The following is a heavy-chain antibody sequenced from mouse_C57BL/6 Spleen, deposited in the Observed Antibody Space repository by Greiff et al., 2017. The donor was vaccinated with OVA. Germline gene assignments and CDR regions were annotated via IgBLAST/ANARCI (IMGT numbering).Heavy chain of an antibody. CDR3: AREGYGSSLAWFAY. CDR2: IWTGGGT. J-gene: IGHJ3*01. V-gene: IGHV2-9-1*01. D-gene: IGHD1-1*01. CDR1: GFSLTSYA. Sequence: VQRVESGPGLVAPSQSLSITCTVSGFSLTSYAISWVRQPPGKGLEWLGVIWTGGGTNYNSALKSRLSISKDNSKSQVFLKMNSLQTDDTARYYCAREGYGSSLAWFAYWGQGTLVTVSA.